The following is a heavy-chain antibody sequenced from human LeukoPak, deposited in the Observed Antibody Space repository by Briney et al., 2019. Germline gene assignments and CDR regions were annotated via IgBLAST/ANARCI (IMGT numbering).Heavy chain of an antibody. CDR3: AKDVSVRTSVAGNGGFDY. J-gene: IGHJ4*02. V-gene: IGHV3-9*01. D-gene: IGHD6-19*01. CDR1: GFTFDDYA. CDR2: ISWNSGSI. Sequence: PGGSLRLSCAASGFTFDDYAMHWVRQAPGKGLEWVSGISWNSGSIGYADSVKGRFTISRDNAKNPLYLQMNSLRAEDTALYYCAKDVSVRTSVAGNGGFDYWGQGTLVTVSS.